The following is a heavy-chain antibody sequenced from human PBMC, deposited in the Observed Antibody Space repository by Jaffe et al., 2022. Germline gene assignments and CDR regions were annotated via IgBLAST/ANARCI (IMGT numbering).Heavy chain of an antibody. CDR1: GYTFTGYY. CDR3: ARESMDYGDDGWFDP. CDR2: INPNSGGT. D-gene: IGHD4-17*01. Sequence: QVQLVQSGAEVKKPGASVKVSCKASGYTFTGYYMHWVRQAPGQGLEWMGRINPNSGGTNYAQKFQGRVTMTRDTSISTAYMELSRLRSDDTAVYYCARESMDYGDDGWFDPWGQGTLVTVSS. J-gene: IGHJ5*02. V-gene: IGHV1-2*06.